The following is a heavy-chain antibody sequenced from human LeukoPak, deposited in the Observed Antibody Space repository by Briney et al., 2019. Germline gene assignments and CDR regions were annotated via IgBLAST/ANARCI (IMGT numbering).Heavy chain of an antibody. CDR2: STHSGST. V-gene: IGHV4-34*01. J-gene: IGHJ4*02. CDR3: ARGRTGAAALDF. Sequence: SETLSLTCAVYGESFSDHYWTWIRQPPGKGPEWIGESTHSGSTNYNPSLKSRVTISVDTSKSQFSLKLTSMTAADTAVYYCARGRTGAAALDFWGPGTLVTVSS. CDR1: GESFSDHY. D-gene: IGHD2-2*01.